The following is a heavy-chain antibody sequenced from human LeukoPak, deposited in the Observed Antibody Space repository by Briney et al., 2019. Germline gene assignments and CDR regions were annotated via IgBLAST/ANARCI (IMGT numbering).Heavy chain of an antibody. CDR3: ARLGAPAYCGGDCYRYYFDY. CDR2: TYYSGNT. Sequence: SETLSLTCTVSGGSMTNYYWTWIRQSPGKGLEWIGHTYYSGNTNYNPSLKSRVTISIDTSKNQFSLKLSSVTAADTAVYYCARLGAPAYCGGDCYRYYFDYWGQGTLVTVSS. D-gene: IGHD2-21*02. J-gene: IGHJ4*02. V-gene: IGHV4-59*08. CDR1: GGSMTNYY.